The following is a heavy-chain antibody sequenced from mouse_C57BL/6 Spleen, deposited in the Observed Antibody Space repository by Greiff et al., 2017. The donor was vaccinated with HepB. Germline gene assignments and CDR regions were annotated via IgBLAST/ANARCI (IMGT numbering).Heavy chain of an antibody. J-gene: IGHJ4*01. CDR1: GFTFSDYG. V-gene: IGHV5-17*01. D-gene: IGHD2-2*01. Sequence: EVQVVESGGGLVKPGGSLKLSCAASGFTFSDYGMHWVRQAPEKGLEWVAYISSGSSTIYYADTVKGRFTISRDNAKNTLFLQMTSLRSEDTAMYYCARRYGYAYYYAMDYWGQGTSVTVSS. CDR3: ARRYGYAYYYAMDY. CDR2: ISSGSSTI.